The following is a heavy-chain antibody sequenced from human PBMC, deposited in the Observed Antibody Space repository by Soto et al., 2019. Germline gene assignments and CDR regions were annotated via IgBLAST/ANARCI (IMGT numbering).Heavy chain of an antibody. Sequence: GGSLRLSCAASGFTFSSYAMSWVRQAPGKGLEWVSAISGSGGSTYYADSVKGRFTISRDNSKNTLYLQMNSLRAEDTAVYYCAVTQLLRYYFDYWGQGTLVTVSS. V-gene: IGHV3-23*01. J-gene: IGHJ4*02. D-gene: IGHD2-2*01. CDR2: ISGSGGST. CDR3: AVTQLLRYYFDY. CDR1: GFTFSSYA.